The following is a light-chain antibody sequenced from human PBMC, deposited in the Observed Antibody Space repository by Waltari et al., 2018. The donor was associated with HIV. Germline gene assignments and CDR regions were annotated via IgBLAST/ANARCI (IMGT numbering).Light chain of an antibody. CDR3: SSYAGSNIVL. V-gene: IGLV2-8*01. CDR1: SPDIGSYNY. CDR2: EVN. Sequence: QSALTQPPSASGSPGQSVTISCTGTSPDIGSYNYVSWYQQHPGKAPKLIIYEVNKRPSGVPERFSGSKSGDTASLTVSGLQAEDEADYYCSSYAGSNIVLFGGGTKLTVL. J-gene: IGLJ2*01.